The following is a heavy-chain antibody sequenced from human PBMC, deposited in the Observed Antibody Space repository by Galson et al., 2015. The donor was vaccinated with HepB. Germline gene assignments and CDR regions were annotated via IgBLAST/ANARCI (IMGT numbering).Heavy chain of an antibody. Sequence: LRLSCAASGFTFSTYGMHWVRQAPGKGLEWVAVLSYDGSDKYYADSVKGRFTLSRDNSKNTLYLQMSSLRAEDTAVYFCARVPAARIAYYYYYYGMDVWGRGTTVTVSS. CDR3: ARVPAARIAYYYYYYGMDV. CDR1: GFTFSTYG. V-gene: IGHV3-30*03. D-gene: IGHD2-2*01. CDR2: LSYDGSDK. J-gene: IGHJ6*02.